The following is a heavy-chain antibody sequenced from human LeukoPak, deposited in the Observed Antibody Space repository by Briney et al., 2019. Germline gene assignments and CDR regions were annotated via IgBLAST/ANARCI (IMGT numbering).Heavy chain of an antibody. CDR3: ARDSYYYDSSGYYYYFDY. V-gene: IGHV1-2*02. CDR1: GYTFTGYY. J-gene: IGHJ4*02. D-gene: IGHD3-22*01. CDR2: INPNSCGT. Sequence: GASVKVSCKASGYTFTGYYMHWVRQAPGQGLEWMGWINPNSCGTNYAQKFQGRVTMTRDTSISTAYMELSRLRSDDTAVYYCARDSYYYDSSGYYYYFDYWGQGTLVTVSS.